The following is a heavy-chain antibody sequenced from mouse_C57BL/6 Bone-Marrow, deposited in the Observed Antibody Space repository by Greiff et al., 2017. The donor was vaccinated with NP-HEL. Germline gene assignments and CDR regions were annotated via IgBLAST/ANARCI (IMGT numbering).Heavy chain of an antibody. CDR2: IDPSDSYT. CDR1: GYTFTSYW. J-gene: IGHJ3*01. CDR3: GRGGGAWFAY. Sequence: VQLQESGAELVMPGASVKLSCKASGYTFTSYWMHWVKQRPGQGLEWIGEIDPSDSYTNYNQKFKGKSTLTVDQSSSTAYMQLSSLTSGDSAVYYCGRGGGAWFAYRGPGNLVTVSA. V-gene: IGHV1-69*01.